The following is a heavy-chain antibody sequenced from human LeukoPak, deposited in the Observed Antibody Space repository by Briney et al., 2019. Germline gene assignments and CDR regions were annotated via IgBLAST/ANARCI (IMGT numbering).Heavy chain of an antibody. J-gene: IGHJ4*02. CDR2: VYPGDSHT. Sequence: GESLKISCKGSGYTFTSYWIGWVRQMPGKGLEWMVIVYPGDSHTRYSPSFQGQVSISADKSTSTAYLQWSSLKASDTAMYYCARRISSDYWGQGTLVTVSS. D-gene: IGHD2-2*01. CDR3: ARRISSDY. V-gene: IGHV5-51*01. CDR1: GYTFTSYW.